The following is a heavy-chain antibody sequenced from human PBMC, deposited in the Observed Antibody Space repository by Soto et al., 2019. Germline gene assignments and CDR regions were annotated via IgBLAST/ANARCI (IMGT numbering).Heavy chain of an antibody. CDR1: GGTFSSYA. CDR2: SIPIFGTA. D-gene: IGHD3-10*01. J-gene: IGHJ3*02. Sequence: QVQLVQSGAEVKKPGSSVKVSCKASGGTFSSYAISWVRQAPGQGLEWMGGSIPIFGTANYAQKFQGRVTITADESTSTAYMELSSLRSEDTAVYYCATEIFYYGSGSYAFDIWGQGTMVTVSS. CDR3: ATEIFYYGSGSYAFDI. V-gene: IGHV1-69*01.